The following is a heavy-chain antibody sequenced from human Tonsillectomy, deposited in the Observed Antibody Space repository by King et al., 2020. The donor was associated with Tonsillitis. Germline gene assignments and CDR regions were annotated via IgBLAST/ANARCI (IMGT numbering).Heavy chain of an antibody. J-gene: IGHJ5*02. CDR1: GFTFTNAW. CDR3: NAWFGNVLEGWSDP. V-gene: IGHV3-15*01. D-gene: IGHD3-10*01. CDR2: IKGKTDGETT. Sequence: VQLVESGGGLVKPGGSLRLSCAASGFTFTNAWMSWSRQAPGKGLEWVGRIKGKTDGETTDYDAPVQGRFTISRDDSKKTLYLQMNSLKTEDTAVYYCNAWFGNVLEGWSDPWGQGTLVTVSS.